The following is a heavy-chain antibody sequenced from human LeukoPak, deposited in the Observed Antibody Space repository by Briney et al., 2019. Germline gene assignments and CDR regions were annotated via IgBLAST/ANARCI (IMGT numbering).Heavy chain of an antibody. J-gene: IGHJ4*02. V-gene: IGHV4-59*12. CDR1: GGSISSDY. CDR2: IYNSGSN. CDR3: ATRGY. D-gene: IGHD3-10*01. Sequence: SETLSLTCTVSGGSISSDYWQWIRQPPGKVLEWIGYIYNSGSNNYNPSLKSQVTISIDTSKNQFSLKLTSVTAADTAVYYCATRGYWGQGTLVTVSS.